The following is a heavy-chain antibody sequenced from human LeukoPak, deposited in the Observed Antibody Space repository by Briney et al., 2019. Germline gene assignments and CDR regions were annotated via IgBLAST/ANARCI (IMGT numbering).Heavy chain of an antibody. CDR3: VRDLDEDSGGTHFDF. D-gene: IGHD3-10*01. Sequence: GGSLRLSCAVSGFSFGGYYMSWVRQAPGKGLEWVSYISNSGSTIYYADSVKGRFTISRDNAKNSLYLQMNSLRAEDTAMYYCVRDLDEDSGGTHFDFWGQGTLVTVSS. V-gene: IGHV3-11*01. CDR2: ISNSGSTI. CDR1: GFSFGGYY. J-gene: IGHJ4*02.